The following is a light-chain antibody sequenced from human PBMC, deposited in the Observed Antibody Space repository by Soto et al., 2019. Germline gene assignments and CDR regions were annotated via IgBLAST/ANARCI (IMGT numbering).Light chain of an antibody. Sequence: DIVMTQSPDSLAVSLGERATINCKSSQSVLYSSNNKNYLAWYQQKPGQPPKLLIYWASTRESGVPDRFSGSGSGTEFTLTISSLQSEDCALYYCQQYNNWPVFTFGPGTKVDIE. CDR3: QQYNNWPVFT. V-gene: IGKV4-1*01. CDR1: QSVLYSSNNKNY. CDR2: WAS. J-gene: IGKJ3*01.